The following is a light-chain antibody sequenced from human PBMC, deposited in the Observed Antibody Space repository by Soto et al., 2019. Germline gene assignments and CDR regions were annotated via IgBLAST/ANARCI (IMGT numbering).Light chain of an antibody. V-gene: IGKV3-15*01. CDR3: TEYNNWPPMA. CDR2: GAS. Sequence: EIVMTQSPATLSVSPGERATLSCRASQSVSSNLAWYQQKPGQAPRLLIYGASTRATGIPARFSGSGSGAEFTLTISSLQSEDFAVYYCTEYNNWPPMAFGQGTKVEIK. CDR1: QSVSSN. J-gene: IGKJ1*01.